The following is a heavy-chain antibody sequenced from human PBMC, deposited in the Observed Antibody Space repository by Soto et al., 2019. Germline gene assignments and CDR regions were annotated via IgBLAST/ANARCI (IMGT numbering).Heavy chain of an antibody. V-gene: IGHV5-51*01. D-gene: IGHD3-9*01. CDR3: ARLKAPDYDILTGYGMDV. Sequence: PGESLKISCKGSGYSFTSYWIGWVRQMPGKGLEWMGIIYPGDSDTRYSPSFQGQVTISADKSISTAYLQWSSLKASDTAMYYCARLKAPDYDILTGYGMDVWGQGTTVTVSS. J-gene: IGHJ6*02. CDR2: IYPGDSDT. CDR1: GYSFTSYW.